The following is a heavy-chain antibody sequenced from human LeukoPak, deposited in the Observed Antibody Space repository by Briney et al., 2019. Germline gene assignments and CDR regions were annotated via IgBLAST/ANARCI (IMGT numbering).Heavy chain of an antibody. J-gene: IGHJ6*02. CDR1: GYTFTSYY. D-gene: IGHD4-11*01. Sequence: GASVKVSCKASGYTFTSYYMHWVRQAPGQGLEWMGWINPNSGGTNYAQKFQGRVTMTRDTSISTAYMELSRLRSDDTAVYYCASQTTVTTLPHYYYYGMDVWGQGTTVTVSS. CDR3: ASQTTVTTLPHYYYYGMDV. V-gene: IGHV1-2*02. CDR2: INPNSGGT.